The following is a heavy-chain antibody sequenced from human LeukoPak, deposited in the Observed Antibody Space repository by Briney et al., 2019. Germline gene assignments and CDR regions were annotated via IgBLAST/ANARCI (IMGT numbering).Heavy chain of an antibody. CDR1: GYTFTSYD. V-gene: IGHV1-8*01. CDR2: MNPNSGNT. Sequence: ASVKVSCKASGYTFTSYDINWVRQATGQGLEWMGWMNPNSGNTGYAQKFQGRVTMTRNTSISTAYMELSSLRSEDTAVYYCARDLSGGYSGYAQGDYWGQGTLVTVSS. D-gene: IGHD5-12*01. CDR3: ARDLSGGYSGYAQGDY. J-gene: IGHJ4*02.